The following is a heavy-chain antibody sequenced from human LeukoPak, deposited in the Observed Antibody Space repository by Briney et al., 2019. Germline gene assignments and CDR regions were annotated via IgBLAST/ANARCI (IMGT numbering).Heavy chain of an antibody. D-gene: IGHD6-13*01. CDR3: ARDLIAAAGILWFDP. CDR2: INPNSGGT. J-gene: IGHJ5*02. Sequence: ASVKVSCKASGYTFTRYYMHWVRQAPGQGLEWMGWINPNSGGTNYAQKFQGRVTMTRDTSISTAYMELSRLRSDDTAVYYCARDLIAAAGILWFDPWGQGTLVTVSS. V-gene: IGHV1-2*02. CDR1: GYTFTRYY.